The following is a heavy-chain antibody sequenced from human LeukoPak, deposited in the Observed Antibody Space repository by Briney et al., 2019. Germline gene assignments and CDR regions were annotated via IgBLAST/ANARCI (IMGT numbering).Heavy chain of an antibody. CDR3: ARAQRPMVRGVIIKGGYDY. J-gene: IGHJ4*02. CDR1: GFTFSSYA. D-gene: IGHD3-10*01. CDR2: ISYDGSNK. Sequence: GGSLRLSCAASGFTFSSYAMHWVRQAPGKGLEWVAVISYDGSNKYYADSVKGRFTISRDNSKNTLYLQMNSLRAEDTAVYCCARAQRPMVRGVIIKGGYDYWGQGTLVTVSS. V-gene: IGHV3-30-3*01.